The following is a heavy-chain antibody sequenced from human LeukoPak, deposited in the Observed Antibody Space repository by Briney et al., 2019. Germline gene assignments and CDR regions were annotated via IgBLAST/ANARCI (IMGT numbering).Heavy chain of an antibody. V-gene: IGHV3-30*03. Sequence: GGSLRLSCVASGFTFGKYWMSWVRQAPGKGLEWVAVISYDGSNKYYADSVKGRFTISRDNSKNTLYLQMNSLRAEDTAVYYCARPLTYYYDSSGYSDWGQGTLVTVSS. CDR1: GFTFGKYW. J-gene: IGHJ4*02. CDR3: ARPLTYYYDSSGYSD. CDR2: ISYDGSNK. D-gene: IGHD3-22*01.